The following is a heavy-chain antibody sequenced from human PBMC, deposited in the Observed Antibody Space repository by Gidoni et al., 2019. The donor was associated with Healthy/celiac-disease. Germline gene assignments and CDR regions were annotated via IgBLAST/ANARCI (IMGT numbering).Heavy chain of an antibody. CDR2: IIPIFGTA. CDR3: ARGPESWLHWAA. CDR1: GGTLSSYA. J-gene: IGHJ4*02. Sequence: QVQLVQSGAEVKKPGYSVKVSCKASGGTLSSYAISWVRQAPGQGLEWMGGIIPIFGTANYAQKFQGRVTITADESTRTAYMELSSLRSEDTAVYYCARGPESWLHWAAWGQGTLVTVSS. V-gene: IGHV1-69*01. D-gene: IGHD5-12*01.